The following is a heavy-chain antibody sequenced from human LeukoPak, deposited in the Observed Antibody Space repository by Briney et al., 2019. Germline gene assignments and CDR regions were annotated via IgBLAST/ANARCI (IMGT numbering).Heavy chain of an antibody. J-gene: IGHJ4*02. CDR3: ARDPSSVTLYFFDY. CDR1: GYTFRGNY. Sequence: GASVKISCKASGYTFRGNYIHWLRQAPGQGLEWMGWIDANNGDTKSAQKFQGRVTMSRDTSTSTAYMDLSSLSPDAAAVYYCARDPSSVTLYFFDYWGQGTLVTVSS. CDR2: IDANNGDT. V-gene: IGHV1-2*02. D-gene: IGHD4-11*01.